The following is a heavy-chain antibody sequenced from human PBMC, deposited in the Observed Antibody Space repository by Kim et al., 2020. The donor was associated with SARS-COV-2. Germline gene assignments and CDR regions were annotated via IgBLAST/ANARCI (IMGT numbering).Heavy chain of an antibody. J-gene: IGHJ4*02. CDR2: IYPGDSDT. CDR1: GYSFTSYW. V-gene: IGHV5-51*01. D-gene: IGHD6-13*01. CDR3: ARLEAAAGILGPLRY. Sequence: GESLKISCKGSGYSFTSYWIGWVRQMPGKGLEWMGIIYPGDSDTRYSPSFQGQVTISTDKSISTAYLQWSSLKASDTAMYYCARLEAAAGILGPLRYWGQGTLVTVSS.